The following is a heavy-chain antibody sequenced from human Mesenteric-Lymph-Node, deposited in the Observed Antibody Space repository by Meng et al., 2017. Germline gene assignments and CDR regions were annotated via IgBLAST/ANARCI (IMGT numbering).Heavy chain of an antibody. D-gene: IGHD6-13*01. V-gene: IGHV3-23*01. Sequence: GSLRLSCAASGFTFSSYAMSWVRQAPGKGLEWVSAISGSGGSTYYADSVKGRFTISRDNSKNTLYLQMNSLRAEDTAVYYCARGPKYSSSWYGAYAFDIWGQGTMVTVSS. CDR1: GFTFSSYA. J-gene: IGHJ3*02. CDR3: ARGPKYSSSWYGAYAFDI. CDR2: ISGSGGST.